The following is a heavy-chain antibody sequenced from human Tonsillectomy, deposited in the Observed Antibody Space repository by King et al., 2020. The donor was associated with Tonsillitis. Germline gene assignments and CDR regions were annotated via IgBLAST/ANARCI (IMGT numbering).Heavy chain of an antibody. Sequence: DVQLVESGGGLVQPGGSLRLSCAASGFTFSNYAINWVRQAPGKGLEWVSAISGSGGSTYYADSVKGRFTISRDNSKNTLYLQMNSLRAEDTAVYYCAKTHYGSGSCNAFDIWGQGTMVTVSS. CDR1: GFTFSNYA. CDR2: ISGSGGST. D-gene: IGHD3-10*01. J-gene: IGHJ3*02. V-gene: IGHV3-23*04. CDR3: AKTHYGSGSCNAFDI.